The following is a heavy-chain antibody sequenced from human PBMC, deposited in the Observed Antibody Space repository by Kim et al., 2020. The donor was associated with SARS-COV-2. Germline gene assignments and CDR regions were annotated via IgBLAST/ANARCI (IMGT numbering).Heavy chain of an antibody. CDR3: ASALAYRRGGSCYP. CDR2: INPNSGGT. CDR1: GYSFTDYY. J-gene: IGHJ5*02. V-gene: IGHV1-2*02. D-gene: IGHD2-15*01. Sequence: ASVKVSCKASGYSFTDYYVHWVRQAPGQGLEWMGWINPNSGGTKYAQKFQGRVTMTTDTSISTAYMELSSLRSDDTAVYFCASALAYRRGGSCYPWGQGT.